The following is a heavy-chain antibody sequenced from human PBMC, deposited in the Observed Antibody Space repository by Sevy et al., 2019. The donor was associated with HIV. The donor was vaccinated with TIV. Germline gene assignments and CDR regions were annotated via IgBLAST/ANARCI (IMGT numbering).Heavy chain of an antibody. D-gene: IGHD3-22*01. Sequence: GGSLRLPCAVSGFSFDSYGMTWVRQAPGKGLEWVSAISGSGTRTYYADSVKGRFIISRDNSKNTLDLQMNSLRAEDTAIYYWAKGGGGHYDPDEIAYYFYYYNMDVWGKGTTVTVSS. CDR1: GFSFDSYG. J-gene: IGHJ6*03. CDR2: ISGSGTRT. V-gene: IGHV3-23*01. CDR3: AKGGGGHYDPDEIAYYFYYYNMDV.